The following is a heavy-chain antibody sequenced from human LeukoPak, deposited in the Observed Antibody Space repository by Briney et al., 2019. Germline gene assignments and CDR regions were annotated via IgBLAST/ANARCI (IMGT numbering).Heavy chain of an antibody. CDR2: IIPIFGTA. V-gene: IGHV1-69*05. CDR3: AREGDKGDYVFGY. Sequence: SVKVSCKASGGTFSSYAISWVRQAPGQGLEWMGRIIPIFGTANYAQKFQGRVTITTDESTSTAYMELSSLRSEDTAVYYCAREGDKGDYVFGYWGQGTLVTVSS. J-gene: IGHJ4*02. CDR1: GGTFSSYA. D-gene: IGHD4-17*01.